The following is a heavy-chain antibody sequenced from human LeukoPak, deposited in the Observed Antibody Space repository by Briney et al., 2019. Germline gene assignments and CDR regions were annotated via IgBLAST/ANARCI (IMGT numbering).Heavy chain of an antibody. CDR1: GFTFSNYW. V-gene: IGHV3-74*01. J-gene: IGHJ4*02. Sequence: QPGGSLRLSCAASGFTFSNYWMHWVRQAPGKGLVWVSRINSDGSTTSYADSVKGRFTISRDNAKNSLYLQMNSLRAEDMALYYCAKDGGGWLHYFDYWGQGTLVTVSS. CDR2: INSDGSTT. D-gene: IGHD5-12*01. CDR3: AKDGGGWLHYFDY.